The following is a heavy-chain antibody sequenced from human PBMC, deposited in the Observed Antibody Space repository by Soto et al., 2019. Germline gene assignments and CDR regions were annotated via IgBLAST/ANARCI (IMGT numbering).Heavy chain of an antibody. D-gene: IGHD2-2*02. V-gene: IGHV3-7*01. CDR3: ARERVVVVPAAISHWFDP. CDR1: GFTFSSYW. J-gene: IGHJ5*02. Sequence: GGSLRLSCAASGFTFSSYWMSWVRQAPGKGLEWVANIKQDGSEKYYADSVKGRFTISRDNSKNTLYLQMNSLRAEDTAVYYCARERVVVVPAAISHWFDPWGQGTLVTVSS. CDR2: IKQDGSEK.